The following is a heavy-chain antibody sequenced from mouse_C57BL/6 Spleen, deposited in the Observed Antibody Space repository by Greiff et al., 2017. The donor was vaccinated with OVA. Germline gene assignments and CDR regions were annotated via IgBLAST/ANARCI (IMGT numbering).Heavy chain of an antibody. D-gene: IGHD2-2*01. CDR1: SYTFTSYG. CDR2: IDPRSGNT. CDR3: ARHTVVTLWYFDV. Sequence: VQLMESGAELVRPGASVKLSCKASSYTFTSYGISWVKQRTGQGLEWIGEIDPRSGNTYYNEKFKGKATLTADKSSSTAYMELSSLTSEDSAVYFCARHTVVTLWYFDVWGKGTTVTVSA. V-gene: IGHV1-81*01. J-gene: IGHJ1*03.